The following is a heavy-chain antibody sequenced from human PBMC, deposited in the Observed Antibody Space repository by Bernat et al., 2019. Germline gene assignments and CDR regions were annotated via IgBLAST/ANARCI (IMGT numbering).Heavy chain of an antibody. CDR2: TTSDSSIV. CDR1: GFTFSTFT. CDR3: ARGGFYYYSGLDV. J-gene: IGHJ6*02. Sequence: EVKLVESGGGLVQPGGSLKLSCAASGFTFSTFTMNWVRQAPGKGLEWISYTTSDSSIVHYADSVKGRFTISRDNAKSSLYLQMNSLRAEATAVYYCARGGFYYYSGLDVWGQGTTVAVSS. V-gene: IGHV3-48*01.